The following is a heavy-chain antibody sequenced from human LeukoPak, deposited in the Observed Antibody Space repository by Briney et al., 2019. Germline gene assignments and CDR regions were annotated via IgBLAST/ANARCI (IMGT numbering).Heavy chain of an antibody. D-gene: IGHD3-22*01. J-gene: IGHJ6*03. CDR2: INPNSGGT. CDR1: GYTFTDYY. Sequence: GASVKVSCKASGYTFTDYYIHWVRQAPGQGLEWMGRINPNSGGTNYAQKFQGSVTMTRDTSISTAYMELSRLRSDDTAVYYCAASLGDYYDSSGYYYNYYMDVWGKGTTVTVSS. CDR3: AASLGDYYDSSGYYYNYYMDV. V-gene: IGHV1-2*06.